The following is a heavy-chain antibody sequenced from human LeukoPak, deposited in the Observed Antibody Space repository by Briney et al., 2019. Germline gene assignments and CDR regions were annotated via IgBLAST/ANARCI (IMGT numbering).Heavy chain of an antibody. D-gene: IGHD2-15*01. CDR3: ARDLEDIVVVEAHGAFDI. CDR1: GGTFSSYA. CDR2: IIPILGIA. J-gene: IGHJ3*02. Sequence: ASVKVSCKASGGTFSSYAISWVRQAPGQGLEWMGRIIPILGIANYAQKFQGRVTITAGKSTSTAYMELSSLRSEDTAVYYCARDLEDIVVVEAHGAFDIWGQGTMVTVSS. V-gene: IGHV1-69*04.